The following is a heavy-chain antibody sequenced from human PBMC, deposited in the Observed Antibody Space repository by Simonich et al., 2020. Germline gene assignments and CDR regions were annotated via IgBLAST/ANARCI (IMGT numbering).Heavy chain of an antibody. CDR3: ARGRGGMSRGYVDY. CDR2: MNTNSGNT. D-gene: IGHD2-15*01. V-gene: IGHV1-8*03. J-gene: IGHJ4*02. Sequence: QVQLVQSGAEVKKPGASVKVSCKASGYTFTRYDINWVRQATGQGLEWMGLMNTNSGNTGYAQTFQGRVNITRNTSISTAYMELSSLRSEDTAVYYCARGRGGMSRGYVDYWGQGTLVTVSS. CDR1: GYTFTRYD.